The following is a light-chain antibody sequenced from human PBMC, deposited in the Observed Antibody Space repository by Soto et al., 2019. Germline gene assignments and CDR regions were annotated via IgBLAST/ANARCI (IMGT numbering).Light chain of an antibody. CDR3: SSHTTYSTRI. Sequence: QSALTQPASRSGSPGQSIAISCTGTSSDIGSYNYVSWYQQHPGKAPKLIIHEVSNRPSGISDHLSGSKSGNTASLTISGLQADDEADYYCSSHTTYSTRIFGTGTKVTVL. V-gene: IGLV2-14*01. CDR2: EVS. J-gene: IGLJ1*01. CDR1: SSDIGSYNY.